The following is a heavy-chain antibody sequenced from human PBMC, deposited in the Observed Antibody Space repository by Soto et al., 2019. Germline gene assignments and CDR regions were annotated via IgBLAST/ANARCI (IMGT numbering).Heavy chain of an antibody. CDR2: ISYDGSYK. CDR1: GFTFSSYA. CDR3: AKDRGQWLVLYSVDY. Sequence: QVQLVESGGGVVQPGRSLRLSCAASGFTFSSYAMHWVRQAPGKGLEWVAVISYDGSYKYYADSVKGRFTISRDNSKNTLYLQMNSLRAEYTAVYYCAKDRGQWLVLYSVDYWGQGTPVTVSS. V-gene: IGHV3-30*18. J-gene: IGHJ4*02. D-gene: IGHD6-19*01.